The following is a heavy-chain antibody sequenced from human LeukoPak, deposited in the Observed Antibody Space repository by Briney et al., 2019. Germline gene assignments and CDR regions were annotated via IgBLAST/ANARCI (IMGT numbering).Heavy chain of an antibody. D-gene: IGHD1-26*01. J-gene: IGHJ3*02. Sequence: PGGSLRLSCAASGFTFSSYSMNWVRQAPGKGLEWVSSISSSSSYIYYADSVKGRFTISRDNAKNSLYLQVNSLRAEDTAVYYCARDLSGSYFDAFDIWGQGTMVTVSS. CDR3: ARDLSGSYFDAFDI. CDR2: ISSSSSYI. CDR1: GFTFSSYS. V-gene: IGHV3-21*01.